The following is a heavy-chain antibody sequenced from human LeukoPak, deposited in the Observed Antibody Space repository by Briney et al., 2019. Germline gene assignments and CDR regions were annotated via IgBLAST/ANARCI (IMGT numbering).Heavy chain of an antibody. CDR1: GFSFSSYS. J-gene: IGHJ4*02. D-gene: IGHD5-24*01. CDR2: ISSSSSYI. Sequence: GGSLRLSCAVSGFSFSSYSMNWVRQAPGKGLEWVSSISSSSSYIFYADSVKGRLTISRDNAKNSLYLQMNSLRAEDTAVYYCARDLMYGYNVGYWDQGTLVTVSS. V-gene: IGHV3-21*06. CDR3: ARDLMYGYNVGY.